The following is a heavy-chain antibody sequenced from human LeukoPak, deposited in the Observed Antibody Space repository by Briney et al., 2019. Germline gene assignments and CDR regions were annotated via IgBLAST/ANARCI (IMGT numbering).Heavy chain of an antibody. CDR2: IIPIFGIA. D-gene: IGHD1-1*01. V-gene: IGHV1-69*04. CDR1: GGTFSSYA. CDR3: ARRDRTGNAFDI. Sequence: ASVKVSFKASGGTFSSYAISWVRQAPGQGLEWMGRIIPIFGIANYAQKFQGRVTITADKSTSTAYMEMSSLRSEDTAVYYCARRDRTGNAFDIWGQGTMVTVSS. J-gene: IGHJ3*02.